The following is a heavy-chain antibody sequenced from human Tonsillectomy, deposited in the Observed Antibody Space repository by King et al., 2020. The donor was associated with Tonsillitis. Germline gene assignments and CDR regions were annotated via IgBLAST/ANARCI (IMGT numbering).Heavy chain of an antibody. CDR3: AKVLLRTGTGYFFDY. V-gene: IGHV3-30*02. J-gene: IGHJ4*02. Sequence: VQLVESGGGVVQPGGSLRLSCAASGFTFNSYGMHWVRQAPGKGLEWVAFIVYDGSQKNYADSVKGRFTISRDNSKNTLYLQMNGLRAEDTAVYNCAKVLLRTGTGYFFDYWGQGTLVTVS. CDR2: IVYDGSQK. D-gene: IGHD1-1*01. CDR1: GFTFNSYG.